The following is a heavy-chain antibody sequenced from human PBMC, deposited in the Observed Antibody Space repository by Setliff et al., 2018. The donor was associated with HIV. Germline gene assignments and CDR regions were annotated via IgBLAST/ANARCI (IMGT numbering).Heavy chain of an antibody. D-gene: IGHD3-3*01. J-gene: IGHJ4*02. CDR2: IYYSGST. CDR1: GGSINIGKTF. V-gene: IGHV4-39*07. Sequence: KPSETLSLTCTVSGGSINIGKTFWGWIRQPPGKGLEWVGYIYYSGSTTYNPSLKSRATISLDSSMNQFSLKVSSVTAADTAVYYCATSTRKNFDFWSDSHTTYPPYYFDYWGQGTLVTVSS. CDR3: ATSTRKNFDFWSDSHTTYPPYYFDY.